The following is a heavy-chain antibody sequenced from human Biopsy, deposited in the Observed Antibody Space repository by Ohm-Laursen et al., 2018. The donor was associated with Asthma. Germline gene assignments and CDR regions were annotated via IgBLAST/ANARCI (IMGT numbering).Heavy chain of an antibody. V-gene: IGHV1-18*01. Sequence: GASVKVSCKTSGYTFNSAGITWVRQAPGQGLEWMGWISVYNDNTKVAQKLQDRVTMITDTSTSTAYMELRSLRSDDTAVYFCARAVDYSHYYGTDVWGQGTTVTVS. J-gene: IGHJ6*02. CDR3: ARAVDYSHYYGTDV. CDR2: ISVYNDNT. CDR1: GYTFNSAG. D-gene: IGHD3-10*01.